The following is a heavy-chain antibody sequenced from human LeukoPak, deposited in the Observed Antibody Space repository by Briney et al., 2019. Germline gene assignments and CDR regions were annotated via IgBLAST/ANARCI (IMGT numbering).Heavy chain of an antibody. J-gene: IGHJ6*03. CDR1: GFTFSSYG. V-gene: IGHV3-30*02. D-gene: IGHD3-10*01. CDR2: IRYDGSNK. Sequence: GRSLRLSCAASGFTFSSYGMHWVRQAPGKGLEWVAFIRYDGSNKYYADSVKGRFTISRDNSKNTLYLQMDSLRAEDTAVYYCAKDYYGSGSYLGYYYYYMDVWGKGTTVTISS. CDR3: AKDYYGSGSYLGYYYYYMDV.